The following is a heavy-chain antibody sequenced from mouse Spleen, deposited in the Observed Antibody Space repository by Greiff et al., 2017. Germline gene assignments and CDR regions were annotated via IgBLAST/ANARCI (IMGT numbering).Heavy chain of an antibody. J-gene: IGHJ2*01. V-gene: IGHV5-9-3*01. CDR2: ISSGGSYT. CDR3: ARQGVLYGYYFDY. D-gene: IGHD2-12*01. CDR1: GFTFSSYA. Sequence: EVQLQESGGGLVKPGGSLKLSCAASGFTFSSYAMSWVRQTPEKRLEWVATISSGGSYTYYPDSVKGRFTISRDNAKNTLYLQMSSLRSEDTAMYYCARQGVLYGYYFDYWGQGTTLTVSS.